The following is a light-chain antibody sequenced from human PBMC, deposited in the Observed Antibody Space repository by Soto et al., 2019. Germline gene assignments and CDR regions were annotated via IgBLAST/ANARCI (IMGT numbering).Light chain of an antibody. Sequence: QSVLTQPASVSGSPGQSITISCTGTSSDVGGYNYVSWYQHHPGKAPRLMIYASSNRPSGVSHRFSGSRSGNTASLTISGLQAEDEADYYSSSYTSGSTLYVFGTGTKVTVL. CDR1: SSDVGGYNY. J-gene: IGLJ1*01. V-gene: IGLV2-14*01. CDR3: SSYTSGSTLYV. CDR2: ASS.